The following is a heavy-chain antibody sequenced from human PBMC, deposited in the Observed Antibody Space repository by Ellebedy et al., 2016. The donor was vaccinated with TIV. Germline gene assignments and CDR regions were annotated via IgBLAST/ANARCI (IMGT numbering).Heavy chain of an antibody. Sequence: GESLKISCSASGFTFSSYAMHWVRQAPGKGLDYISAIVSNGDRTYYSNSVKGRFIISRDNSKNTLALQMRSLRPESTAVYYCVKAWGDWGQGTLVTVSS. V-gene: IGHV3-64D*06. CDR2: IVSNGDRT. CDR3: VKAWGD. CDR1: GFTFSSYA. D-gene: IGHD3-16*01. J-gene: IGHJ4*02.